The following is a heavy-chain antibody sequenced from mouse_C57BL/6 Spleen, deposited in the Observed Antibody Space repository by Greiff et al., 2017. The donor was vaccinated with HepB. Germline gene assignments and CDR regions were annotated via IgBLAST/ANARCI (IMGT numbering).Heavy chain of an antibody. CDR2: IDPEDGET. Sequence: VQLQQSGAELVKPGASVKLSCTASGFNIKDYYMHWVKQRTEQGLEWIGRIDPEDGETKYAPKFQGKAPIKADTYSNTAYLELSSLTSEDTAVYYCALIYYGNPWYLDVWGTGTTVTVSS. CDR1: GFNIKDYY. V-gene: IGHV14-2*01. J-gene: IGHJ1*03. D-gene: IGHD2-1*01. CDR3: ALIYYGNPWYLDV.